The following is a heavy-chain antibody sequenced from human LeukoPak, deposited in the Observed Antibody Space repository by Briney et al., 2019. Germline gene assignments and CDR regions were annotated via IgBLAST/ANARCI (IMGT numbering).Heavy chain of an antibody. CDR3: ATSLLWFGAGWFDP. Sequence: ASVKVSCKASGYTFTGYYMHWVRQAPGQGLEWMGWINPNSGGTNYAQKFQGRVTMTRDTSISTDYMELSRLRSDDTAVYYCATSLLWFGAGWFDPRGQGTLVTVSS. CDR1: GYTFTGYY. J-gene: IGHJ5*02. V-gene: IGHV1-2*02. CDR2: INPNSGGT. D-gene: IGHD3-10*01.